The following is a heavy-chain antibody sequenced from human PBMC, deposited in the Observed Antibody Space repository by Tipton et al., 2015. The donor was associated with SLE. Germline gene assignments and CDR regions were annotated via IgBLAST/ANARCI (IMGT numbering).Heavy chain of an antibody. Sequence: SLRLSCAASGFTFSSYAMHWVRQAPGKGLEWVALISYDGTNKYFADSVKGRFTISRDNSKNTLYLQMNSLRAEDTAVYYCARALIAVYGMDVWGQGTTVTVSS. CDR2: ISYDGTNK. J-gene: IGHJ6*02. CDR3: ARALIAVYGMDV. V-gene: IGHV3-30*04. CDR1: GFTFSSYA.